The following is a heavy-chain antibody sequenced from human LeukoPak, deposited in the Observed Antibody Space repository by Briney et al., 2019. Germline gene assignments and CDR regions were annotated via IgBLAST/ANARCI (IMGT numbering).Heavy chain of an antibody. J-gene: IGHJ4*02. Sequence: GGSLRLSCAASGFTFSSYSMNWVRQAPGKGLEWVSSITSSSSYIYYADSVKGRFTISRDNAKNSLYLQMNSLRAEDTAVYYCARAGYYGILTGYYVDYWGQGTLVTVSS. CDR3: ARAGYYGILTGYYVDY. CDR2: ITSSSSYI. V-gene: IGHV3-21*01. CDR1: GFTFSSYS. D-gene: IGHD3-9*01.